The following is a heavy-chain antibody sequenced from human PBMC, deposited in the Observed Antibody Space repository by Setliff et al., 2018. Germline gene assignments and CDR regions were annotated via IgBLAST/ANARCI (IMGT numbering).Heavy chain of an antibody. CDR3: AKDFGSTWLNYFDY. CDR1: GFTFKTYS. Sequence: ASVKVSCKASGFTFKTYSFSWIRQAPGQGLEWVGWISGYNGNTIYAQNFQDRVTMTTDAPTNTAYMELRSLGSDDTALYYCAKDFGSTWLNYFDYWGQGTLVTVSS. CDR2: ISGYNGNT. V-gene: IGHV1-18*01. D-gene: IGHD6-13*01. J-gene: IGHJ4*02.